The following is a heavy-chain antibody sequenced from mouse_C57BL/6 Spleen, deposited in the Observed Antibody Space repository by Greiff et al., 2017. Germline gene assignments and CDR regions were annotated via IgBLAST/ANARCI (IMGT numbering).Heavy chain of an antibody. CDR1: GYTFTDYY. CDR3: ARSDGTGSYWYFDV. CDR2: INPYNGGT. Sequence: VQLKQSGPVLVKPGASVKMSCKASGYTFTDYYMNWVKQSHGKSLEWIGVINPYNGGTSYNQKFKGKATLTVDKSSSTAYMELNSLTSEDSAVYYCARSDGTGSYWYFDVWGTGTTVTVSS. V-gene: IGHV1-19*01. J-gene: IGHJ1*03. D-gene: IGHD4-1*01.